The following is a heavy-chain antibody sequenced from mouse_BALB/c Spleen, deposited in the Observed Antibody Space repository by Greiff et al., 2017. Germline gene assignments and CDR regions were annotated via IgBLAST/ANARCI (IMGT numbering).Heavy chain of an antibody. J-gene: IGHJ3*01. V-gene: IGHV5-12-2*01. CDR2: ISNGGGST. CDR1: GFTFSSYT. CDR3: ARQYDGLSWFAY. D-gene: IGHD2-3*01. Sequence: EVKLVESGGGLVQPGGSLKLSCAASGFTFSSYTMSWVRQTPEKRLEWVAYISNGGGSTYYPDTVKGRFTISRDNAKNTLYLQMSSLKSEDTAMYYCARQYDGLSWFAYWGQGTLVTVSA.